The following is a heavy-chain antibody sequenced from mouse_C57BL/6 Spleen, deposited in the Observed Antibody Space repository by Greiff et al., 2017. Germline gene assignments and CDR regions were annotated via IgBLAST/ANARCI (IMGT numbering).Heavy chain of an antibody. V-gene: IGHV1-50*01. J-gene: IGHJ3*01. D-gene: IGHD3-2*02. CDR1: GYTFTSYW. Sequence: QVQLQQPGAELVKPGASVKLSCKASGYTFTSYWMQWVKQRPGQGLEWIGEIDPSDSYTNYNQQFKGKATLTVDTSSSTAYMQLSSLTSEDSAVYYCARSLQLRLRFSFAYWGQGTLVTVSA. CDR2: IDPSDSYT. CDR3: ARSLQLRLRFSFAY.